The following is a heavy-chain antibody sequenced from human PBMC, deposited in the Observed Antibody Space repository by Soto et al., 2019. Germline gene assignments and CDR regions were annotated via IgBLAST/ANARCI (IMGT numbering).Heavy chain of an antibody. V-gene: IGHV1-3*01. CDR3: SWSIVVVTALYY. D-gene: IGHD2-21*02. Sequence: ASVKVSCKASGYTFTSYAMHWVRQAPGQRLEWMGWINAGNGNTKYSQKFQGRVTITRDTSASTAYMELSSLRSEDTAVYYCSWSIVVVTALYYCAQGTLVPVSA. J-gene: IGHJ4*02. CDR2: INAGNGNT. CDR1: GYTFTSYA.